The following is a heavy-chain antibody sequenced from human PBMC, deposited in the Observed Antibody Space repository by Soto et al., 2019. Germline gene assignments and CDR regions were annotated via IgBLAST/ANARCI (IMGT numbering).Heavy chain of an antibody. CDR3: ARQLSGYSITRGAFDI. V-gene: IGHV3-9*01. D-gene: IGHD6-13*01. J-gene: IGHJ3*02. CDR1: GFTFGDYA. Sequence: SGGSLRLSCAASGFTFGDYAMHWVRQAPGKGLEWVSAISWNSGTIGYAGSVKGRFTISRDNAKNSLFLQMNSLRTEDTAFYYCARQLSGYSITRGAFDIWGQGTMVTVSS. CDR2: ISWNSGTI.